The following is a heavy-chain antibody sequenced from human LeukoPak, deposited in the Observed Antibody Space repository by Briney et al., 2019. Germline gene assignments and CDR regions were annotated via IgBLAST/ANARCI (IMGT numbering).Heavy chain of an antibody. J-gene: IGHJ6*03. CDR2: IYYSGST. CDR3: ATNPPQDWQNYYYYIDV. V-gene: IGHV4-39*07. D-gene: IGHD3-9*01. CDR1: GFTFSSYV. Sequence: GSLRLSCAASGFTFSSYVMHWVRQAPGKGLEWIGSIYYSGSTYYNPSLKSRVTISVDTSKNQFSLKLSSVTAADTAVYYCATNPPQDWQNYYYYIDVWGKGTTVTVSS.